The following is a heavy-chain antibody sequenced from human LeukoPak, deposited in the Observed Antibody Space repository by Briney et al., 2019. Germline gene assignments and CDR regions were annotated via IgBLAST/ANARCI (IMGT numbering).Heavy chain of an antibody. J-gene: IGHJ4*02. Sequence: SVKVCCKASGGTFSSYAISWVRQAPGQGLEWMGRIIPIFGIANYAQKFQGRVTITADKSTSTAYMELSSLRSEDTAVYYCARDRGYDSSGYYYSPLDYWGQGTLVTVSS. V-gene: IGHV1-69*04. CDR2: IIPIFGIA. CDR1: GGTFSSYA. D-gene: IGHD3-22*01. CDR3: ARDRGYDSSGYYYSPLDY.